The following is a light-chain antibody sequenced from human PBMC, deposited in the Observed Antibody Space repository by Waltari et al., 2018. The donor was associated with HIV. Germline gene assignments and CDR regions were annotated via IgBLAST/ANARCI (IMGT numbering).Light chain of an antibody. CDR3: QSYDSGLSGWA. CDR1: RSNIGADYD. J-gene: IGLJ3*02. Sequence: QSVLTQPPSVYGAPGQRVTISCTGTRSNIGADYDVPGDQQLPGTAPKLLIYGNRLRPSGVPDRFSGSKSGSSVSLAITGLQAEDEGDYYCQSYDSGLSGWAFGGGTKLTVL. CDR2: GNR. V-gene: IGLV1-40*01.